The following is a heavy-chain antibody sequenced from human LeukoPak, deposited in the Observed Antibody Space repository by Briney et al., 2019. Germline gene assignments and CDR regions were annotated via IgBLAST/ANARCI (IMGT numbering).Heavy chain of an antibody. V-gene: IGHV1-24*01. CDR3: ATVSRYDTYYFDY. J-gene: IGHJ4*02. Sequence: ASVKVSCKVSGYTLTELSMHWVRQAPGKGPEWMGGFDPEDGETIYAQKFQGRVTMTEDTSTDTAYMELSSLRSEDTAVYYCATVSRYDTYYFDYWGQGTLVTVSS. CDR2: FDPEDGET. CDR1: GYTLTELS. D-gene: IGHD3-22*01.